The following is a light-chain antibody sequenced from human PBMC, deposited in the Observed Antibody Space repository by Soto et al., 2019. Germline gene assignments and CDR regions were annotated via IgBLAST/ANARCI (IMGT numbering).Light chain of an antibody. V-gene: IGKV3-15*01. CDR1: RSLNGN. Sequence: IVMTQSPATLSVSPGERVTLSCRASRSLNGNLAWYQQKPGQAPRLLIYGVSTRATGIPGKFSGSGSGKEFTLTISSLQSEDFAVYYCQQYNDWPPYTFGQGTKLEIK. J-gene: IGKJ2*01. CDR2: GVS. CDR3: QQYNDWPPYT.